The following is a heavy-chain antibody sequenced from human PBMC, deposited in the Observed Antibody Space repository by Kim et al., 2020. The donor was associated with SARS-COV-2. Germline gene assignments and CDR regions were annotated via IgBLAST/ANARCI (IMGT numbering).Heavy chain of an antibody. CDR3: ARELGIAVAGGSWWFDP. D-gene: IGHD6-19*01. CDR2: INSDGSST. Sequence: GGSLRLSCAASGFTFSSYWMHWVRQAPGKGLVWVSRINSDGSSTSYADSVKGRFTISRDNAKNTLYLQMNSLRAEDTAVYYCARELGIAVAGGSWWFDPWGQGTLVTVSS. V-gene: IGHV3-74*01. J-gene: IGHJ5*02. CDR1: GFTFSSYW.